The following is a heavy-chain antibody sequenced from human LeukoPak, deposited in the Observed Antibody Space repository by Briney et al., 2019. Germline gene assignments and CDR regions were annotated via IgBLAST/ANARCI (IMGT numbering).Heavy chain of an antibody. Sequence: ASVTVSCKAFGYTFTDYYIQWVRQAPGQGLEWMGWIHPNRGDANYGQKFQGRVTMTRDTSIATAYLELSSLTSDDTTVYYCARETSEAFENWGQGTLVTVSS. V-gene: IGHV1-2*02. CDR2: IHPNRGDA. J-gene: IGHJ4*02. CDR1: GYTFTDYY. D-gene: IGHD2-2*01. CDR3: ARETSEAFEN.